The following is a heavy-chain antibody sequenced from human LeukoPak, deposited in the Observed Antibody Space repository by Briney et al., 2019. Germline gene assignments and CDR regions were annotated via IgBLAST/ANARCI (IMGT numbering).Heavy chain of an antibody. CDR2: MNPNSGNT. J-gene: IGHJ5*02. V-gene: IGHV1-8*01. D-gene: IGHD1-26*01. CDR3: ARDIAGATKGGWFDT. CDR1: GYTFTSFD. Sequence: GASVKVSCKASGYTFTSFDINWMRQATGQGLEWMGWMNPNSGNTGYAQKFQGRVTMTRNTSISTAYVELSSLRSEDTALYYCARDIAGATKGGWFDTWGQGTPVTVSS.